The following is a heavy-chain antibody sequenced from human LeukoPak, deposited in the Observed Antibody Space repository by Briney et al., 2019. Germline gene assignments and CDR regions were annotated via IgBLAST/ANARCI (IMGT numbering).Heavy chain of an antibody. V-gene: IGHV1-2*02. Sequence: GASVKVSCKASGYTFTGYYMHWVRQAPGQGLEWMGWINPNSGGTNYAQKFQGRVTMTRDISISTAFMVLSSLTSDDTAVYYCGRGQWQELHDYWGQGTLVIVSS. J-gene: IGHJ4*02. CDR3: GRGQWQELHDY. D-gene: IGHD6-19*01. CDR2: INPNSGGT. CDR1: GYTFTGYY.